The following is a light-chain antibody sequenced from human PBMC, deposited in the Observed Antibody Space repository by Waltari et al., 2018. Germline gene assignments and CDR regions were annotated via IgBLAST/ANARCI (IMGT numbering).Light chain of an antibody. CDR3: QQRSNWPPSLS. CDR1: KSVSSY. V-gene: IGKV3-11*01. J-gene: IGKJ4*01. CDR2: DAS. Sequence: EIVLTQSPATLSLSPGERATLSCRASKSVSSYLAWYQQKPGQAPRLLIYDASNRATGIPARFSGSGSGTYFTLTISSLEPEDFAVYYCQQRSNWPPSLSFGGGTRVEIK.